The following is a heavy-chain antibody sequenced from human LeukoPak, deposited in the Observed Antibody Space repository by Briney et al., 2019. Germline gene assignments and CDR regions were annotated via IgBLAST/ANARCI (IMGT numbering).Heavy chain of an antibody. CDR2: IIPIFGTA. J-gene: IGHJ4*02. D-gene: IGHD2-15*01. Sequence: ASVKVSCKASGDTFSIYAINWVRQAPGQGLEWMGGIIPIFGTADYAQKFQGRVTITADKSTSTAYMELSSLRSEDTAVYYCATTSNWGYCSGGSCYVFDYWGQGTLVTVSS. CDR1: GDTFSIYA. CDR3: ATTSNWGYCSGGSCYVFDY. V-gene: IGHV1-69*06.